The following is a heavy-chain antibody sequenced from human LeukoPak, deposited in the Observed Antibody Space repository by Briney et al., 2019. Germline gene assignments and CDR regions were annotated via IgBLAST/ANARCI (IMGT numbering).Heavy chain of an antibody. V-gene: IGHV4-4*07. CDR2: IYTSGST. CDR1: GGSISSYY. D-gene: IGHD3-22*01. J-gene: IGHJ3*02. Sequence: SETLSLTRTVSGGSISSYYWSWIRQPAGKGLEWIGRIYTSGSTNYNPSLKSRVTMSVDTSKNQFSLKLSSVTAADTAVYYCARERGGYYDTSGDAFDIWGQGTMVTVSS. CDR3: ARERGGYYDTSGDAFDI.